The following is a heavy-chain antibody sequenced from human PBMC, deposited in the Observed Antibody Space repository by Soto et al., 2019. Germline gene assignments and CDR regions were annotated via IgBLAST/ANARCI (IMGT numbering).Heavy chain of an antibody. CDR3: ALRCGGDCYLDY. V-gene: IGHV4-34*01. Sequence: PSGALAPPLGCHWGSLSCYYGKLGPQTPGKGLEWIGEINHSGSTNYNPSLKSRVTISVETSKKQFSLKLSSVTAADTAVYYCALRCGGDCYLDYWGQGPLVTVSS. J-gene: IGHJ4*02. CDR2: INHSGST. D-gene: IGHD2-21*02. CDR1: GSLSCYY.